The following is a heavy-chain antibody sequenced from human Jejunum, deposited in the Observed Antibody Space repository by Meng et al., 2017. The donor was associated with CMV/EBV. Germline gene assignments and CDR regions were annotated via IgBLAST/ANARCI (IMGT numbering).Heavy chain of an antibody. CDR2: ISGRGRFT. CDR3: VRGSDFRYGMDV. D-gene: IGHD3-3*01. Sequence: AGAGFTFSSDIVNWVRQGPGKGLEWVSSISGRGRFTCYADSVKGRFTRSRDSAENSLYLQMSSLRVEDTAIYYCVRGSDFRYGMDVLGQGTTVTVSS. V-gene: IGHV3-21*01. J-gene: IGHJ6*02. CDR1: GFTFSSDI.